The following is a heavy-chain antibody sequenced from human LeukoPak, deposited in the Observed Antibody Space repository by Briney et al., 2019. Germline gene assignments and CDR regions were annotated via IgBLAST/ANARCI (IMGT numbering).Heavy chain of an antibody. CDR1: GYTLTELS. V-gene: IGHV1-24*01. D-gene: IGHD3-22*01. Sequence: ASVKASCKVSGYTLTELSMHWVRQAPGKGLEWMGGFDPEDGETIYAQKFQGRVTMTEDTSTDTAYMELSSLRSEDTAVYYCARVKPNYYDSSAYGTFDIWGQGTMVTVSS. CDR3: ARVKPNYYDSSAYGTFDI. CDR2: FDPEDGET. J-gene: IGHJ3*02.